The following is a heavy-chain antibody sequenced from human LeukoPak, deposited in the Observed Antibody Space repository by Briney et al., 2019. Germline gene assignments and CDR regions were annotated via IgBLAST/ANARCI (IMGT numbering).Heavy chain of an antibody. Sequence: GWSLRLSCAASGFIFSRYAMSWVRQARGKGLEWVSAISGSDGSTYYADSAKGRFTISRDSSKNTLYLQMNSLRAEDTAVYYCAKGGSYFDILTGYYRPYYYMDVWGKGTTVTVSS. J-gene: IGHJ6*03. V-gene: IGHV3-23*01. CDR2: ISGSDGST. CDR1: GFIFSRYA. CDR3: AKGGSYFDILTGYYRPYYYMDV. D-gene: IGHD3-9*01.